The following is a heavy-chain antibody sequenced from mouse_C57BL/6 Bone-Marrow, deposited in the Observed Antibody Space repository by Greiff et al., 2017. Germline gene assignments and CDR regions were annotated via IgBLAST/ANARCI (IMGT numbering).Heavy chain of an antibody. CDR2: INPSNGGT. J-gene: IGHJ3*01. Sequence: QVQLKQPGTELVKPGASVKLSCKASGYTFTSYWMHWVKQRPGQGLEWIGNINPSNGGTNYNEKFKSKATLTVDTSSSTAYMQLSSLTSEDSAVYDGARSETPAWFAYWGQGTLVTVSA. V-gene: IGHV1-53*01. CDR1: GYTFTSYW. CDR3: ARSETPAWFAY.